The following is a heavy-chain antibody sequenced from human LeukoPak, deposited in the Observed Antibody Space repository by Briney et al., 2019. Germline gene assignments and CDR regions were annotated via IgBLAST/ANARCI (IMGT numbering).Heavy chain of an antibody. CDR2: ISGFGGST. Sequence: GGSLRLSCAGSGFTFGSYGMSWVRQAPGKGLEWVSAISGFGGSTYYADSVKGRFTISRDNSKNRLYLQMSSLRAEDTAVYYCAKSPWSEAVGNFWGFWGQGTLVTVSS. V-gene: IGHV3-23*01. J-gene: IGHJ4*02. CDR1: GFTFGSYG. D-gene: IGHD6-13*01. CDR3: AKSPWSEAVGNFWGF.